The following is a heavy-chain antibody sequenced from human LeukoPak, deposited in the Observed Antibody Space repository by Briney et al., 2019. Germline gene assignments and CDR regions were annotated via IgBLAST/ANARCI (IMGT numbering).Heavy chain of an antibody. CDR1: GFTFTNYA. D-gene: IGHD2-2*01. V-gene: IGHV3-23*01. J-gene: IGHJ4*02. Sequence: GGSLRLSCAASGFTFTNYALNWVRQAPGKGLEWVSAIGGSDGTTWYAGSVRGRFTISRDNSKNTVYLQMNSLRAEDTALYYCAKDGVPADYLRRNSYYVDYWGQGTLVTVSS. CDR2: IGGSDGTT. CDR3: AKDGVPADYLRRNSYYVDY.